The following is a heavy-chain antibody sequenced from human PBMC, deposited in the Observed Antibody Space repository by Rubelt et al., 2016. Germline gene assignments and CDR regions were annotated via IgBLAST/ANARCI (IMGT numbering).Heavy chain of an antibody. CDR1: GYTFTGYY. J-gene: IGHJ4*02. V-gene: IGHV1-2*02. Sequence: QVQLVQSGAEVKKPGASVKVSCKASGYTFTGYYMHWVRQAPGQGLEWMGWINPNSGGTNYAQKLRGRVTMTSGTSISTADMGLGRLRSDDTAGYYCARQGEQRGYWGQGTLVTVSS. D-gene: IGHD3-16*01. CDR2: INPNSGGT. CDR3: ARQGEQRGY.